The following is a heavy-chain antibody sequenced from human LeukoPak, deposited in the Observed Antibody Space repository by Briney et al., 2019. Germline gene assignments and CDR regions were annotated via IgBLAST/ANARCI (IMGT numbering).Heavy chain of an antibody. CDR1: GFTFSSYG. J-gene: IGHJ4*02. CDR3: AKSVGPVTWELLGPIHY. CDR2: ISYDGSNK. V-gene: IGHV3-30*18. D-gene: IGHD1-26*01. Sequence: PGGSLRLSCAASGFTFSSYGMHWVRQAPGKGLEWVAVISYDGSNKYYADSVKGRFTISRDNSKNTLYLQMNSLRAEDTAVYYCAKSVGPVTWELLGPIHYWGQGTLVTVSS.